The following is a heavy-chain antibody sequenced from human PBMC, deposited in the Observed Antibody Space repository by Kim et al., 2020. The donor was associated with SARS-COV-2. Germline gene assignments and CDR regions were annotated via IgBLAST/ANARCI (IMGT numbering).Heavy chain of an antibody. CDR3: ARRRQAEMATITRVDY. CDR1: GYSFTSYW. Sequence: GESLKISCKGSGYSFTSYWIGWVRQMPGKGLEWMGIIYPGDSDTRYSPSFQGQVTISADKSISTAYLQWSSLKASDTAMYYCARRRQAEMATITRVDYWGQGTLVTVSS. V-gene: IGHV5-51*01. D-gene: IGHD5-12*01. J-gene: IGHJ4*02. CDR2: IYPGDSDT.